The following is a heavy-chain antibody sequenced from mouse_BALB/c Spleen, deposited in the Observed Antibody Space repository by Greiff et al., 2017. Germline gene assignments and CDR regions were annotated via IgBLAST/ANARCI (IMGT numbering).Heavy chain of an antibody. CDR2: ISSGSSTI. D-gene: IGHD3-1*01. CDR1: GFTFSSFG. CDR3: ARSGGPMDY. V-gene: IGHV5-17*02. J-gene: IGHJ2*01. Sequence: EVQVVESGGGLVQPGGSRKLSCAASGFTFSSFGMHWVRQAPEKGLEWVAYISSGSSTIYYADTVKGRFTISRDNPKNTLFLQMTSLRSEDTAMYYCARSGGPMDYGGQGTTLTVSS.